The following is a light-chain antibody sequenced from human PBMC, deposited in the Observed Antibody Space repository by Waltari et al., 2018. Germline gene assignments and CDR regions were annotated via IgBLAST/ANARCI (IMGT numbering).Light chain of an antibody. CDR1: QSVSRA. CDR2: AAS. Sequence: EIVLTQSPGTLSLSPGERATLSCRASQSVSRALAWYQQKPGQAPRLLIYAASSRATGIPDRFSDSGSGTDFSLTISRLEPEDFAVYYCQHYVRLPVTFGQGTKVEIK. V-gene: IGKV3-20*01. J-gene: IGKJ1*01. CDR3: QHYVRLPVT.